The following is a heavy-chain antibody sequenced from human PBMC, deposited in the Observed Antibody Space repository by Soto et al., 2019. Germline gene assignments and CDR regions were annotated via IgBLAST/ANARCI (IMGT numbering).Heavy chain of an antibody. CDR2: MNPNSGNT. CDR1: GYTFTSYD. CDR3: ARGGYDSSGYYNPTPDY. D-gene: IGHD3-22*01. Sequence: ASVKVSCKASGYTFTSYDINWVRQATGQGLEWMGWMNPNSGNTGYAQKFQGRVTMTRNTSISTAYMELSSLRSEDTAVYYCARGGYDSSGYYNPTPDYWGQGTLVTVSS. J-gene: IGHJ4*02. V-gene: IGHV1-8*01.